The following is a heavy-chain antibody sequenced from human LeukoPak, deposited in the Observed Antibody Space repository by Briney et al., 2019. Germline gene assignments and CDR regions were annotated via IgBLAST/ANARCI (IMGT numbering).Heavy chain of an antibody. CDR2: IYYSGST. D-gene: IGHD5-24*01. V-gene: IGHV4-39*01. CDR1: GGSISISSYY. Sequence: PSETLSLTCTVSGGSISISSYYWGWIRQPPGKGLEWIGSIYYSGSTYYNPSLKSRVTISVDTSKNQFSLKLSSVTAADTAVYYCARHTRWLLLAFDIWGQGTMVNLSS. J-gene: IGHJ3*02. CDR3: ARHTRWLLLAFDI.